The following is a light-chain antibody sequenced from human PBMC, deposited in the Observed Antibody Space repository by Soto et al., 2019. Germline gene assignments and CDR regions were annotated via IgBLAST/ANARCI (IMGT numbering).Light chain of an antibody. CDR3: NSYTTTSALV. Sequence: QSVLTQPASVSWSPGQSITISCTGSSADIGSHDYVSWYRQHPGKVPKLIIYEVSKRPSGASDRFSGSKSGNAAYLSISGLQPEDEADYYCNSYTTTSALVFGTGTKVTVL. CDR1: SADIGSHDY. CDR2: EVS. V-gene: IGLV2-14*01. J-gene: IGLJ1*01.